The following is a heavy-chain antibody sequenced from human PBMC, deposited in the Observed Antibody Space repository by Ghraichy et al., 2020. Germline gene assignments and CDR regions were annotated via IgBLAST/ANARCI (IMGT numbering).Heavy chain of an antibody. CDR3: AKDNYDSSGYYYATVKY. Sequence: GGSLRLSCAASGFTFSSYAMSWVRQAPGKGLEWVSVISGSGGSTYYADSVKGRFTISRDNSKNTLYLQMNSLRAEDTAVYYCAKDNYDSSGYYYATVKYWGQGTLVTVSS. CDR2: ISGSGGST. D-gene: IGHD3-22*01. CDR1: GFTFSSYA. J-gene: IGHJ4*02. V-gene: IGHV3-23*01.